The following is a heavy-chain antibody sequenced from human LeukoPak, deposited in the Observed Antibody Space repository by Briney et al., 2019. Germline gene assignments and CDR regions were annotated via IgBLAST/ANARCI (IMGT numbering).Heavy chain of an antibody. CDR2: IIPIFGTA. D-gene: IGHD5-18*01. J-gene: IGHJ6*03. Sequence: SVKVSCKASGGTFSSYAISWVRRAPGQGLEWMGGIIPIFGTANYAQKFQGRVTITADESTSTAYMELSSLRSEDTAVYYCARDSPLDTAMVTGATNYYYYTDVWGKGTTVTVSS. CDR1: GGTFSSYA. CDR3: ARDSPLDTAMVTGATNYYYYTDV. V-gene: IGHV1-69*13.